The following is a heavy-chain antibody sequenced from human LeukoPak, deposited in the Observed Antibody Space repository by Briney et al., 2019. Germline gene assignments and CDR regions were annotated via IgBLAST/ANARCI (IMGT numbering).Heavy chain of an antibody. D-gene: IGHD4-17*01. Sequence: SETLSLTCTVSGGSISSSSYYWGWIRQPPGKGLEWIGSIYYSGSTYYNPSLKSRVTISVDTSKNQFSLKLSSVTAADTAVYYCARERAYGDSGYFDYWGQGTLVTVSS. V-gene: IGHV4-39*07. CDR3: ARERAYGDSGYFDY. CDR1: GGSISSSSYY. J-gene: IGHJ4*02. CDR2: IYYSGST.